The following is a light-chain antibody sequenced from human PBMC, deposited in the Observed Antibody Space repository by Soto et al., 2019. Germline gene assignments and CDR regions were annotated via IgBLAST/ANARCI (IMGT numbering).Light chain of an antibody. J-gene: IGLJ3*02. V-gene: IGLV1-40*01. CDR3: QSYADSLSACV. CDR2: GYN. Sequence: QSVLSQPPSASGAPGQRVTISCTGSSSNIGAGFDVHWYQQFPGTAPQLLIYGYNNRPSGVPDRFSASESGTSALLAISGLQAADEADYYCQSYADSLSACVFGGGTKLTVL. CDR1: SSNIGAGFD.